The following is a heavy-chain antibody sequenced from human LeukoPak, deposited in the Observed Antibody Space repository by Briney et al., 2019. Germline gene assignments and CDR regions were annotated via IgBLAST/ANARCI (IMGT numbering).Heavy chain of an antibody. CDR3: ARGYCSGGSCYEGPPDYGMDV. CDR1: GGSISSGDYY. CDR2: IYYSGST. D-gene: IGHD2-15*01. Sequence: SETLSLTCTVSGGSISSGDYYWSWIRQPPGTGLEWIGYIYYSGSTYYNSSLKSRVTISVDTSKNQFSLKLSSVTAADTAVYYCARGYCSGGSCYEGPPDYGMDVWGQGTTVTVSS. V-gene: IGHV4-30-4*01. J-gene: IGHJ6*02.